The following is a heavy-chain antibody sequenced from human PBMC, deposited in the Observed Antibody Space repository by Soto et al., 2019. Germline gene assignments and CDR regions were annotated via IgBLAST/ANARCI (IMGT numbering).Heavy chain of an antibody. CDR2: IYYSGNT. V-gene: IGHV4-39*01. J-gene: IGHJ4*02. D-gene: IGHD5-12*01. CDR1: GGYISGSTSY. CDR3: LSRRDGYNLVTDY. Sequence: SETLSLTCTVSGGYISGSTSYWGWIRQPPGKGLEWIGNIYYSGNTYYHPSPKSRLTISVDTSKNQFSLRLSSVTAADTAVYYCLSRRDGYNLVTDYWGQGTLVTVSS.